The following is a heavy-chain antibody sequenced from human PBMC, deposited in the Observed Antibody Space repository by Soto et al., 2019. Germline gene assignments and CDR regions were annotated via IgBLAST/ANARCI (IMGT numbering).Heavy chain of an antibody. CDR3: ATYDYVWGSYRYGAIDI. J-gene: IGHJ3*02. CDR2: ISAYNGNT. Sequence: ASVKVSCKASGYTFTSYGISWVRQVPGQGLEWMGWISAYNGNTNYAQKLQGRVTMTTDTSTSTAYMELRSPRSDDTAVYYCATYDYVWGSYRYGAIDIWGQGTMVTVSS. V-gene: IGHV1-18*01. D-gene: IGHD3-16*02. CDR1: GYTFTSYG.